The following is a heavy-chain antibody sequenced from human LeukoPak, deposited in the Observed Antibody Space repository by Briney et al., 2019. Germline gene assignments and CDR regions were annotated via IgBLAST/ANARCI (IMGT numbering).Heavy chain of an antibody. V-gene: IGHV3-11*04. CDR2: ISTSGTTI. CDR1: GFTFSDYF. J-gene: IGHJ4*02. D-gene: IGHD1-26*01. Sequence: GGSLRLSCAASGFTFSDYFVTWIRQAPGKGLEWVSYISTSGTTIYYADSVKGRFTISRDNAKNSLYLQMNSLRAEDTAVYYCARVVVGSYPDYWGQGTLVTVSS. CDR3: ARVVVGSYPDY.